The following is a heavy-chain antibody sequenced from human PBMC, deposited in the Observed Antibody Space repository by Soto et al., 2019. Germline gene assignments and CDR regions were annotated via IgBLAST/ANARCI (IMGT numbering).Heavy chain of an antibody. CDR3: ARTDIVVVPAAMGFDY. J-gene: IGHJ4*02. CDR1: GYTFTSYA. V-gene: IGHV1-3*01. CDR2: INAGNGNT. D-gene: IGHD2-2*01. Sequence: ASVKVSCKASGYTFTSYAMHWLRQAPGQRLEWMGWINAGNGNTKYSQKFQGRVTITRDTSASTAYMELSSLRSEDTAVYYCARTDIVVVPAAMGFDYWGQGTLVTVSS.